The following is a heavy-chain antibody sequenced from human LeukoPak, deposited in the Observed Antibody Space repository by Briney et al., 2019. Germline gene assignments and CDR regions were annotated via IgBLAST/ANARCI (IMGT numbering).Heavy chain of an antibody. CDR2: IYYDGST. V-gene: IGHV4-59*08. D-gene: IGHD2-2*02. Sequence: SETLSLTCTVSGGSMSNYWWNWVRQPPGKGLEWAGYIYYDGSTHYNPSLNSRVTISIDTSKNQFSLKLNSVTDADTAVYYCARRLCSSLTCNIGPSGNWLDPWGQGTLVTVSS. J-gene: IGHJ5*02. CDR1: GGSMSNYW. CDR3: ARRLCSSLTCNIGPSGNWLDP.